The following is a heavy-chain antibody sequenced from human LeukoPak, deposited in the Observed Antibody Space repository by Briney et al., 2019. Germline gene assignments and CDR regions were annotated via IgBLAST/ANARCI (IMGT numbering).Heavy chain of an antibody. CDR1: GGSISSSSCY. J-gene: IGHJ5*02. CDR3: ASGGSGSSNWFDP. Sequence: SETLSLTCTVSGGSISSSSCYWGWIRQPPGKGLEWIGSIYYSGSTYYNPSLKSRVTISVDRSKNQFSLKLSSVTAADTAVYYCASGGSGSSNWFDPWGQGTLVTVSS. V-gene: IGHV4-39*07. CDR2: IYYSGST. D-gene: IGHD3-10*01.